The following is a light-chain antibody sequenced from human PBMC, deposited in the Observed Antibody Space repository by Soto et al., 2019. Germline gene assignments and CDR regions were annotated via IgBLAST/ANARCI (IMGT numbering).Light chain of an antibody. CDR2: WAS. CDR3: QQYYDTPYT. CDR1: QTLLFSTSDKNY. Sequence: DIVMTQSPDSLTVSLGERAAINCKSSQTLLFSTSDKNYFAWYHQKPGQPPKLLIYWASTRESGVSDRFSGSGSGTDFTLTISNLQAEDVGIYYCQQYYDTPYTFGQGTKLVIK. J-gene: IGKJ2*01. V-gene: IGKV4-1*01.